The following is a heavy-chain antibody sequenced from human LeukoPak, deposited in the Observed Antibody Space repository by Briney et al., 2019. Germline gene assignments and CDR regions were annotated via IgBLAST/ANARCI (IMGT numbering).Heavy chain of an antibody. CDR1: GGTFSSYA. CDR3: ARTRTLQSTPFQH. V-gene: IGHV1-69*06. CDR2: IIPIFGTA. Sequence: GASVKVSCKASGGTFSSYAISWVRQAPGQGLEWMGGIIPIFGTANYAQKFQGRVTITADKSTSIAYMELSSLRSEDTAVYYCARTRTLQSTPFQHWGQGTLVTVSS. J-gene: IGHJ1*01. D-gene: IGHD4-11*01.